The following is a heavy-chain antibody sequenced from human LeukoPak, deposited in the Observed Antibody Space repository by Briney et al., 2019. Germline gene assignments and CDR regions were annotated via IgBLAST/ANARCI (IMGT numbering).Heavy chain of an antibody. CDR3: ARAPLYSYDSSGWLDY. D-gene: IGHD3-22*01. Sequence: GGSLRLSCAASGFTFSSYSMNWVRQAPGKGLEWVSSMSSSDSYIYYADSVRGRFTISRDNAKNSLYLQMNSLRAEDTAAYYCARAPLYSYDSSGWLDYWGHGTLVTVSS. CDR2: MSSSDSYI. CDR1: GFTFSSYS. V-gene: IGHV3-21*01. J-gene: IGHJ4*01.